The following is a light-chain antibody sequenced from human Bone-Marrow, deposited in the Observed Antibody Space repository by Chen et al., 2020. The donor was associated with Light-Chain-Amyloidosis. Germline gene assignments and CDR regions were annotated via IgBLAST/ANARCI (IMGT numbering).Light chain of an antibody. J-gene: IGLJ1*01. CDR1: SSDVGGDNH. Sequence: QSALTQPASVSGSPGQSITISCTGTSSDVGGDNHVSWYQQHPDKAPKLMIYEVTTRPSWVPDRFSCAKSDNTASLTISGLQTADDADYFCSSYTITNTLVFGSGTRVTVL. CDR2: EVT. V-gene: IGLV2-14*01. CDR3: SSYTITNTLV.